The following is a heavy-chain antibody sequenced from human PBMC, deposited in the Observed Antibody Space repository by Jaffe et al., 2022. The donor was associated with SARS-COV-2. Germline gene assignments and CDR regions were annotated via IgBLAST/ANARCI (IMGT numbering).Heavy chain of an antibody. CDR3: AKWRWQQSEYDY. CDR2: INGGGGGT. V-gene: IGHV3-23*04. CDR1: GFAFSSYV. D-gene: IGHD3-3*01. Sequence: EVQLVESGGGLVQPGGSLRLSCAASGFAFSSYVMGWVRQAPGKGLEWVSDINGGGGGTNYADSVKGRFTISRDNSKNTLYLQMNSLRAEDTAVYFCAKWRWQQSEYDYWGQGTLVTVSS. J-gene: IGHJ4*02.